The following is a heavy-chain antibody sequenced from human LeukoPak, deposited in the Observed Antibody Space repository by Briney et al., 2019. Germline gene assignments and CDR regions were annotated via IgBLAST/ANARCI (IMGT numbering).Heavy chain of an antibody. V-gene: IGHV3-23*01. CDR2: ISGSGGST. CDR3: AKDQGGSYYDSSGYYLAPLHY. CDR1: GFTFSSYA. Sequence: GGSLRLSCAAPGFTFSSYAMSWVRQAPGKGLEWVSAISGSGGSTYYADSVKGRFTISRDNSKNTLYLQMNSLRAEDTAVYYCAKDQGGSYYDSSGYYLAPLHYWGQGTLVTVSS. D-gene: IGHD3-22*01. J-gene: IGHJ4*02.